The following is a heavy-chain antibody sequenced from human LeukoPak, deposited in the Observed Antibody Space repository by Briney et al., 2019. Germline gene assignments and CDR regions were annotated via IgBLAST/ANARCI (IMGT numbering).Heavy chain of an antibody. J-gene: IGHJ6*03. CDR2: IYPDDSNT. Sequence: GESLMISGQGSGYNFPIYWIGWVRQMPGQGLEWMGIIYPDDSNTIYGPSFQGQVTISADKSINTAYLEWSSLKASDTAIYYCARQGAAGKYYYYYMDVWGKGTTVTVSS. CDR3: ARQGAAGKYYYYYMDV. CDR1: GYNFPIYW. V-gene: IGHV5-51*01. D-gene: IGHD6-13*01.